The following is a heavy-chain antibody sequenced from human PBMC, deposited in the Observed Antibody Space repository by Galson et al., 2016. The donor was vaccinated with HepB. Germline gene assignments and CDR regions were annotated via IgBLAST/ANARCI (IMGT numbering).Heavy chain of an antibody. Sequence: SLRLSCAASGFTFSSYAVTWVRQAPGKGLEWVSVITSGGSTYYAASVKGRFTISRDNSKNTLYVQMNNLGAEDTAAYYCAKEDNIAGATTINNWGQGTLVTVSS. V-gene: IGHV3-23*01. J-gene: IGHJ4*02. CDR3: AKEDNIAGATTINN. D-gene: IGHD1-26*01. CDR1: GFTFSSYA. CDR2: ITSGGST.